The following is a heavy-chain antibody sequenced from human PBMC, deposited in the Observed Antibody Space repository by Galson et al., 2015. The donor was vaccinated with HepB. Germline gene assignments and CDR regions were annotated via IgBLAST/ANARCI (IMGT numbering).Heavy chain of an antibody. CDR1: GYTFTSYD. CDR2: MNPNSGNT. Sequence: SVKVSCKASGYTFTSYDINWVRQATGQGLEWMGWMNPNSGNTGYAQKFQGRVTMTRNTSISTAYMELSSLRSEDTAVYYCARALTVITIFGVVITYNWFDPWGQGTLVTVSS. CDR3: ARALTVITIFGVVITYNWFDP. D-gene: IGHD3-3*01. J-gene: IGHJ5*02. V-gene: IGHV1-8*01.